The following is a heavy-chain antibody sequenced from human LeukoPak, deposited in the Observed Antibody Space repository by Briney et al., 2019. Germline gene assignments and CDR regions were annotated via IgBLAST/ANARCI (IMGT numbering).Heavy chain of an antibody. CDR1: GFTFSSYW. D-gene: IGHD6-25*01. CDR2: IKQDGSEK. Sequence: TGGSLRLSCAASGFTFSSYWMSWVRQAPGKGLEWVANIKQDGSEKYYVDSVKGRFTISRDNAKNSLYLQMNSLRAEDTAAYYCAKDRAAGNYFDYWGQGTLVTVSS. V-gene: IGHV3-7*01. CDR3: AKDRAAGNYFDY. J-gene: IGHJ4*02.